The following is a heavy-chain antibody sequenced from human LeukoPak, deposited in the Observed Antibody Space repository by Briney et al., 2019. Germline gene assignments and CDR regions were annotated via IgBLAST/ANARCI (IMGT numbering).Heavy chain of an antibody. CDR3: ARDSVTTVVRGEFDY. J-gene: IGHJ4*02. Sequence: GASVKVSCKASGYTFTSYGISWVRQAPGQGLEWMGWISAYNGNTNYAQKLQGRVTMTTDTSTSTAYMELRSLRSDDTAVYYCARDSVTTVVRGEFDYWGQGTLVTDSS. CDR1: GYTFTSYG. D-gene: IGHD4-23*01. CDR2: ISAYNGNT. V-gene: IGHV1-18*01.